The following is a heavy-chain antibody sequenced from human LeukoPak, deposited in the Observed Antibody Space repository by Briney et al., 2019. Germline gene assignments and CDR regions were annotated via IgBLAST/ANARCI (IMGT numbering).Heavy chain of an antibody. CDR3: ARVDLRAAYFDY. Sequence: PSETLSLTCTVSGGTISSYYWSWIRQPAGKGLEWIGRIYTSGSTGYNPSLKSRVTMSVDTSKNQFSLKLSSVTAADTAVYYCARVDLRAAYFDYWGQGTLVTVSS. D-gene: IGHD2-15*01. CDR2: IYTSGST. J-gene: IGHJ4*02. V-gene: IGHV4-4*07. CDR1: GGTISSYY.